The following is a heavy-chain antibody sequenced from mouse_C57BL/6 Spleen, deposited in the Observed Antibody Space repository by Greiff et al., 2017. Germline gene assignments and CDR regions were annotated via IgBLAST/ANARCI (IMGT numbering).Heavy chain of an antibody. CDR1: GYTFTSYW. Sequence: QVQLQQPGAELVKPGASVKLSCKASGYTFTSYWMHWVKQRPGQGLEWIGMIHPNSGSTNYNEKFKGKATLTADKSSSTAYMQFSSLTSEDSAIYYCARSGGSGAMDYWGQGTSVTVSS. V-gene: IGHV1-64*01. D-gene: IGHD1-1*01. CDR2: IHPNSGST. CDR3: ARSGGSGAMDY. J-gene: IGHJ4*01.